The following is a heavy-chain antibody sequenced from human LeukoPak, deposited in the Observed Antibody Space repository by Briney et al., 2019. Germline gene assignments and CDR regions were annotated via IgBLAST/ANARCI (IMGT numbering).Heavy chain of an antibody. J-gene: IGHJ5*02. D-gene: IGHD3-22*01. CDR2: IYYSGST. CDR1: GGSISSSSYY. V-gene: IGHV4-39*02. CDR3: VREVFSYDSSGYYYNSGWFDP. Sequence: SETLSLTCTVSGGSISSSSYYWGWIRQPPGKGLEWIGSIYYSGSTYYNPSLKSRVTISVDTSKNQFSLKLSSVTAADTAVYYCVREVFSYDSSGYYYNSGWFDPWGQGTLVTVSS.